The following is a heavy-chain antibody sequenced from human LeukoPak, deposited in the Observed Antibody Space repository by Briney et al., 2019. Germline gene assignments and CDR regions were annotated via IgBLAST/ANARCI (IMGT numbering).Heavy chain of an antibody. CDR1: GFTLSSCA. Sequence: GGSLRLSCAASGFTLSSCAMSWVRQAPGKGLEWVSAITGSGGTTSYADSVEGVFTISRDNSKNTLFLQLNSLRAEDTAVYYCAKGATYYYDSSGQIDYWGQGTLVTVYS. V-gene: IGHV3-23*01. CDR2: ITGSGGTT. J-gene: IGHJ4*02. D-gene: IGHD3-22*01. CDR3: AKGATYYYDSSGQIDY.